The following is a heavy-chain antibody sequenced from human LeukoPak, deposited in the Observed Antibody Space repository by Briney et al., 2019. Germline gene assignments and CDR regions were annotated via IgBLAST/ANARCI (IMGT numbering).Heavy chain of an antibody. CDR3: ARDPNGDYIGAFDM. CDR2: IRGSGGGT. J-gene: IGHJ3*02. Sequence: GGSLRLSCAACGFIFSNYALMWLRQSPGKGLEWVSAIRGSGGGTFYADSVKGRFTISRDNSKNTLYLQMNGLRAEDTAVYYCARDPNGDYIGAFDMWGRGTLVTVSS. V-gene: IGHV3-23*01. D-gene: IGHD4-17*01. CDR1: GFIFSNYA.